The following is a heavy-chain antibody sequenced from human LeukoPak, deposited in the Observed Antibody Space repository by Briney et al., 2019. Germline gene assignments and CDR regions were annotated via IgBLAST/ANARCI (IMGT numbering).Heavy chain of an antibody. J-gene: IGHJ4*02. D-gene: IGHD1-26*01. Sequence: SETLSLTCAVYGASFSGYYWSWIRQPPGKGLEWIGEINHSGSTNYNPSLKSRVTISVDTSKNQFSLKLSSVTAADTAVYYCARDGGGSYPGVVDYWGQGTLVTVSS. CDR2: INHSGST. CDR1: GASFSGYY. V-gene: IGHV4-34*01. CDR3: ARDGGGSYPGVVDY.